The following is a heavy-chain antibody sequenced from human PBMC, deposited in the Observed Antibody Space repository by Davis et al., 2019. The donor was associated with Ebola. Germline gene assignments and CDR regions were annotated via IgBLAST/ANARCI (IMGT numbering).Heavy chain of an antibody. CDR2: ISRSGPTI. CDR3: ARYNRENYYDFWSDKPSYHYYYGMDV. CDR1: GFTFGDFY. V-gene: IGHV3-11*01. D-gene: IGHD3-3*01. Sequence: GGSLRLSCAASGFTFGDFYMAWVRQAPGQGLEWVSHISRSGPTIYYADPVKGRFTISRHSSKNTLYLQMNSLRAEDTAVYYCARYNRENYYDFWSDKPSYHYYYGMDVWGQGTTVTVSS. J-gene: IGHJ6*02.